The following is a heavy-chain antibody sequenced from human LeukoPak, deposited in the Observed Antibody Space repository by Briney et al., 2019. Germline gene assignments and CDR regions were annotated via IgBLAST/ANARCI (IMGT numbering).Heavy chain of an antibody. CDR1: GFTFSNYA. V-gene: IGHV3-23*01. D-gene: IGHD5-24*01. CDR3: ARWADAFDI. CDR2: ISVSGGRT. Sequence: GGSLRLSCAASGFTFSNYAMSWVRQAPGKGLEWVSFISVSGGRTYYADSVKGHFTISRGNSRNTLCLQMNSLRAEDTALYYCARWADAFDIWGQGTMVTVSS. J-gene: IGHJ3*02.